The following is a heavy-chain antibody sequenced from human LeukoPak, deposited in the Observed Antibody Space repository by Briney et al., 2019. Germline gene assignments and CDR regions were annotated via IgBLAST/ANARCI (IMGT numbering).Heavy chain of an antibody. J-gene: IGHJ4*02. D-gene: IGHD6-19*01. Sequence: ASVKVSCKASGYTFTGYYIHWVRQAPGQGLEWMGWINPNSGGTNYAQKFQGWVTVTRDTSISTAYMELSSLRSEDTAVYYCARDLWVAVAAHEVWGQGTLVTVSS. CDR1: GYTFTGYY. V-gene: IGHV1-2*04. CDR3: ARDLWVAVAAHEV. CDR2: INPNSGGT.